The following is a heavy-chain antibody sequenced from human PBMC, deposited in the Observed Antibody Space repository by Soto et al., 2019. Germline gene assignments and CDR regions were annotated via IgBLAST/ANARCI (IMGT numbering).Heavy chain of an antibody. CDR2: ISYDGSNK. Sequence: PGESLKISCKGSGYSFTSYWIGWVRQMPGKGLEWVAVISYDGSNKYYADSVKGRFTISRDNSKNTLYLQMNSLRAEDTAVFYCAKRGFCSGGSCYSFHFDSWGQGTLVTVSS. D-gene: IGHD2-15*01. CDR3: AKRGFCSGGSCYSFHFDS. CDR1: GYSFTSYW. J-gene: IGHJ4*02. V-gene: IGHV3-30-3*02.